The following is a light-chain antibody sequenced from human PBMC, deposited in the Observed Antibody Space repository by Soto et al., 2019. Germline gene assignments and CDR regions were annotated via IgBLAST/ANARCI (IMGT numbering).Light chain of an antibody. V-gene: IGKV3-20*01. CDR1: QSVSSTY. J-gene: IGKJ4*01. Sequence: EVVLTQSPGTLSLSPGERATLSCRASQSVSSTYLAWYQQKPGQAPRLLIYGASSRATGIPDRFSGSGSGTDVTLTISRLEPEDFAVYYCQQYDSSRITFGGGTKVEIK. CDR3: QQYDSSRIT. CDR2: GAS.